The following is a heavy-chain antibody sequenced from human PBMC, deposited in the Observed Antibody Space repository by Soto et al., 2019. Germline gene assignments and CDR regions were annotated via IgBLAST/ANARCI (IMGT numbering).Heavy chain of an antibody. V-gene: IGHV1-24*01. CDR2: FDPEDGET. Sequence: ASVKVSCKVSGYTLTELSMHWVRQAPGKGLEWMGGFDPEDGETIYAQKFQGRVTMTEDTSTDTAYMELSSLRSEDTAVYYCAKVMHYDFWSGYYRPLDYWGQGTLVTVPS. D-gene: IGHD3-3*01. J-gene: IGHJ4*02. CDR3: AKVMHYDFWSGYYRPLDY. CDR1: GYTLTELS.